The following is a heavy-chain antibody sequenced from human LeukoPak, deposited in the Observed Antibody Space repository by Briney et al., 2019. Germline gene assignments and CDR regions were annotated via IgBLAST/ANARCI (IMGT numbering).Heavy chain of an antibody. CDR1: GGTFSSYA. CDR3: ATEGGCSYGL. J-gene: IGHJ4*02. V-gene: IGHV1-69*05. CDR2: IIPIFGTA. D-gene: IGHD5-18*01. Sequence: SVKVSCKASGGTFSSYAISWVRQAPGQGLEWMGRIIPIFGTANYAQKFQGRVTITTDESTSTAYMELSSLRSEDTAVYYCATEGGCSYGLWGQGTLVTVSS.